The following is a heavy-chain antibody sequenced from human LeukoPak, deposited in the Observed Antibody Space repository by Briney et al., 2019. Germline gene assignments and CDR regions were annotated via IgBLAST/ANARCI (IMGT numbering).Heavy chain of an antibody. V-gene: IGHV1-18*01. Sequence: GASVKVSCKASGYTFTSYGISWVRQAPGQGLEWMGWISAYNGNTNYAQKLQGRVTMTTGTSTSTAYMELRSLRSDDTAVYYCARNSGSYSYYYYYYMDVWGKGTTVTVSS. D-gene: IGHD1-26*01. J-gene: IGHJ6*03. CDR2: ISAYNGNT. CDR3: ARNSGSYSYYYYYYMDV. CDR1: GYTFTSYG.